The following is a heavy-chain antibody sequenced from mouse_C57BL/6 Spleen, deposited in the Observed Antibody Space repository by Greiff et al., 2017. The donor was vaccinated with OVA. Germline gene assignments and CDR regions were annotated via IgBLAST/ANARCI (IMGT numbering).Heavy chain of an antibody. CDR3: ARLGNYAQRGDWYFDV. CDR2: IYIGNGYT. V-gene: IGHV1-58*01. J-gene: IGHJ1*03. Sequence: EVQLQESGAELVRPGSSVKMSCKTSGYTFTSYGINWVKQRPGQGLEWIGYIYIGNGYTEYNEKFKGKATLTSDTSSSTAYMQLSSLTSEDSAIYFCARLGNYAQRGDWYFDVWGTGTTVTVSS. D-gene: IGHD1-1*02. CDR1: GYTFTSYG.